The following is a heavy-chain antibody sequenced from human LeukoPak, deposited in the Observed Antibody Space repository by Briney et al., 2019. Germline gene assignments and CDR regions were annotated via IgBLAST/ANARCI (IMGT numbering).Heavy chain of an antibody. Sequence: GGSLRLSCAASGFSFSDYYISWIRQAPGRGLEWISYISSRGVSIHYADSVKGRFTVSRDNTEKLVYLQMNSLRVEDTAVYYCARDHDYGDYDSWGQGTLVTVSS. CDR3: ARDHDYGDYDS. V-gene: IGHV3-11*04. CDR2: ISSRGVSI. D-gene: IGHD4-17*01. J-gene: IGHJ5*01. CDR1: GFSFSDYY.